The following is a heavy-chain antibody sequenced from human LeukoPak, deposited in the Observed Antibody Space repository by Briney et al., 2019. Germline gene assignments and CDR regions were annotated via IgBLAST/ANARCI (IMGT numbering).Heavy chain of an antibody. Sequence: SETLSLTCTVSGGSISSYYWSWIRQPPGKGLEWIGYIYYSGSTNYNPSLKSRVTISVDTSKNRFSLKLSSLTVADTALYYCARVYSSTHNWFDTWGQGIQVTVSS. J-gene: IGHJ5*02. CDR1: GGSISSYY. CDR2: IYYSGST. CDR3: ARVYSSTHNWFDT. V-gene: IGHV4-59*12. D-gene: IGHD6-19*01.